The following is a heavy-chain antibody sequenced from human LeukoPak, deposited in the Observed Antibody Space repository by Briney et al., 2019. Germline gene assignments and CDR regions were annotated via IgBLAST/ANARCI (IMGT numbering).Heavy chain of an antibody. D-gene: IGHD6-13*01. CDR3: ARIAAAGTYGMDV. Sequence: PSETLSLTCTVSGGSISSYYWSWIRQPPGKGLEWIGYIYYSGSTNYNPSLKSRVTISVDTSKNQFSLKLSSVTAADTAVYYCARIAAAGTYGMDVWGQGTTVTVSS. V-gene: IGHV4-59*08. CDR2: IYYSGST. CDR1: GGSISSYY. J-gene: IGHJ6*02.